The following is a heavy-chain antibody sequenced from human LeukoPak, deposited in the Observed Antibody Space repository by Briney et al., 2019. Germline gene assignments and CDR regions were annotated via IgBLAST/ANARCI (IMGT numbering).Heavy chain of an antibody. V-gene: IGHV3-21*01. Sequence: GGSLRLSCAASGFTFSSYSMNWVRQAPGKGLEWVSSISSSSSYIYYADSVKGRFTISRDNAKNTLYLQMNSLRAEDTAVYYCALRVSVPGGFDSWGQGTLVTVSS. J-gene: IGHJ4*02. CDR1: GFTFSSYS. CDR2: ISSSSSYI. CDR3: ALRVSVPGGFDS. D-gene: IGHD6-19*01.